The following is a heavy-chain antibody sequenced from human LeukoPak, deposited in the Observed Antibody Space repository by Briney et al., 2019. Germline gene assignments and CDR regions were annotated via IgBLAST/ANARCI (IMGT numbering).Heavy chain of an antibody. CDR2: IFYDGSNK. CDR1: GFTFSSYG. Sequence: GRSLRLSCAASGFTFSSYGMHWVRQAPGKGLEWVAVIFYDGSNKYYADSVKGRFTISRDNSKNMLYLQMNSLRAEDTAVYYCARMTTVTSSWFDPWGQGTLVTVSS. CDR3: ARMTTVTSSWFDP. J-gene: IGHJ5*02. V-gene: IGHV3-33*01. D-gene: IGHD4-17*01.